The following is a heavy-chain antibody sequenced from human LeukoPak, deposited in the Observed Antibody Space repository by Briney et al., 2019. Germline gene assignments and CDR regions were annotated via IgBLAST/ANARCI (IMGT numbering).Heavy chain of an antibody. J-gene: IGHJ4*02. CDR3: AGAKGKVVGPYYFDY. D-gene: IGHD2-15*01. CDR2: ISYDGSNK. Sequence: GGSLRLSCAASGVTFSSFAMHWVRQAPGKGLEWVAVISYDGSNKYYADSVKGRFTISRDNSKNTLYLQMNSLRAEDTAVYYCAGAKGKVVGPYYFDYWGQGTLVTVSS. CDR1: GVTFSSFA. V-gene: IGHV3-30-3*01.